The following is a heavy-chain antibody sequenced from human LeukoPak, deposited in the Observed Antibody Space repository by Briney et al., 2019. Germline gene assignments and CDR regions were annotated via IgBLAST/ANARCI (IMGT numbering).Heavy chain of an antibody. CDR1: GFTFSSYY. J-gene: IGHJ4*02. CDR2: IDPDGNDK. D-gene: IGHD6-13*01. CDR3: ARDASAAAGTYHFDY. Sequence: GGSLRLSCVASGFTFSSYYMSWVRQAPGKGLEWVAHIDPDGNDKYYVDSVKGRFTISRDNAKNSLYLQMNSLRAEDTAVYYCARDASAAAGTYHFDYWGQGTLVTVSS. V-gene: IGHV3-7*01.